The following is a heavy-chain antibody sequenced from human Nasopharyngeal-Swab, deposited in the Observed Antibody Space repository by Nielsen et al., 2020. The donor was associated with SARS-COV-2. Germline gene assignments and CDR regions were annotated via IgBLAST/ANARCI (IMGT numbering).Heavy chain of an antibody. Sequence: WVRPALGHGLEWMGRIIPILGIANYAQKFQGRVTITADKSTSTAYMELSSLRSEDTAVYYCAATVTTGSYDFDYWGQGTLVTVSS. CDR2: IIPILGIA. CDR3: AATVTTGSYDFDY. D-gene: IGHD4-17*01. V-gene: IGHV1-69*02. J-gene: IGHJ4*02.